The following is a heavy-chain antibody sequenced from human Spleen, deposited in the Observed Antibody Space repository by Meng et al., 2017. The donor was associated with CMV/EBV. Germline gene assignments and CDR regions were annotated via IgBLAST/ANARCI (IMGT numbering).Heavy chain of an antibody. D-gene: IGHD2/OR15-2a*01. CDR1: GGSISGGPYS. Sequence: QLQLQESGSGLVKPSQTLSLTCAVSGGSISGGPYSWNWIRQPPGKGLEWIGYIHHGGSTYYNPSLSSRVTMSIDRSKNQFSLNLTSVTAADTAVYFCARALSRAFFDFWGLGTLVTVSS. J-gene: IGHJ4*02. CDR3: ARALSRAFFDF. V-gene: IGHV4-30-2*01. CDR2: IHHGGST.